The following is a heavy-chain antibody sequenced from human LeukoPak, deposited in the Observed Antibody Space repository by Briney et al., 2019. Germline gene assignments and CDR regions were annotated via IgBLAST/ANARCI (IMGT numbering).Heavy chain of an antibody. CDR3: ATNYYDSSGYFPDFDY. CDR2: ISGSGRDT. J-gene: IGHJ4*02. CDR1: GFTFSSYA. Sequence: PGGSLRLSCAASGFTFSSYARNWVRQAPVKGLEWVSGISGSGRDTYYADSVKGRFTISRDNSKNTLYLQMNSLRADDTAVYYCATNYYDSSGYFPDFDYWGQGALVSVSS. D-gene: IGHD3-22*01. V-gene: IGHV3-23*01.